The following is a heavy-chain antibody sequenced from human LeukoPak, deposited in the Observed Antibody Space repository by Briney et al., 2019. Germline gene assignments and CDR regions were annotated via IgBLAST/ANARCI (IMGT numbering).Heavy chain of an antibody. J-gene: IGHJ4*02. D-gene: IGHD6-13*01. CDR2: IIPIFGTA. CDR3: LAGGGPTDYYFDY. V-gene: IGHV1-69*05. CDR1: GGTFSSYA. Sequence: SVKVSCKASGGTFSSYAISWVRQAPGQGIEWMGRIIPIFGTANYAQKFQGRVTITTDESTSTDYMELRRLRYGDTAVYYCLAGGGPTDYYFDYWGQGTLVTVSS.